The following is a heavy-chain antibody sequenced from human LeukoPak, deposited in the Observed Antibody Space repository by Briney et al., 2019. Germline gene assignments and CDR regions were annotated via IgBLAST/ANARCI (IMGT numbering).Heavy chain of an antibody. D-gene: IGHD3-10*01. CDR3: ARRLGSGSYDSYYFDY. J-gene: IGHJ4*02. CDR2: ISGSGGST. V-gene: IGHV3-23*01. CDR1: GFTFSGYA. Sequence: NPGGSLRLSCAASGFTFSGYAMSWVRQAPGKGLEWVSAISGSGGSTYYADSVKGRFTISRDNSKNTLYLQMNSLRAEDTAVYYCARRLGSGSYDSYYFDYWGQGTLVTVSS.